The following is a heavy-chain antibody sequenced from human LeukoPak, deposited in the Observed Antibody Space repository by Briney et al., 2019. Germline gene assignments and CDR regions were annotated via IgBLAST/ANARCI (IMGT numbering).Heavy chain of an antibody. CDR2: IKQDGSEK. V-gene: IGHV3-7*01. Sequence: PGGSLRLSCAASGFTFSSYWMSWVRQAPGKGLEWVANIKQDGSEKYYVDSVKGRFTISRDNAKNSLYLQMNSLRAEDTAVYYCARGDPKPAVGHFDYWGQGTLVTVSS. J-gene: IGHJ4*02. D-gene: IGHD1-14*01. CDR3: ARGDPKPAVGHFDY. CDR1: GFTFSSYW.